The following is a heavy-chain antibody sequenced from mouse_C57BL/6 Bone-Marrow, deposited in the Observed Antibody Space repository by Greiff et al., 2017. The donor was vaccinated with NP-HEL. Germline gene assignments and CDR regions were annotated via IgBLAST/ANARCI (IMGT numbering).Heavy chain of an antibody. CDR2: IDPSDSYT. CDR1: GYTFTSYW. CDR3: ARPPDWFAY. J-gene: IGHJ3*01. Sequence: QVQLKESGAELVMPGASVKLSCKASGYTFTSYWMHWVKQRPGQGLEWIGEIDPSDSYTNYNQKFKGKSTLTVDKSSSTAYMQLSSLTSEDSAVYYCARPPDWFAYWGQGTLVTVSA. V-gene: IGHV1-69*01.